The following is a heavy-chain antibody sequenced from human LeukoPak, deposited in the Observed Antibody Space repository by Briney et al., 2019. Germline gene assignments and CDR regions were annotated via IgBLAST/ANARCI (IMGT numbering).Heavy chain of an antibody. V-gene: IGHV3-30*01. D-gene: IGHD3/OR15-3a*01. Sequence: PGRSLRLSCAASGFTFSSYAMHWVRQAPGKGLEWVAVISYDGSNKYYADSVKGRFTISRDNSKNTLYLQMNSLRAEDTAVYYCARARPADFWGQGTLVTVSS. CDR1: GFTFSSYA. CDR2: ISYDGSNK. CDR3: ARARPADF. J-gene: IGHJ4*02.